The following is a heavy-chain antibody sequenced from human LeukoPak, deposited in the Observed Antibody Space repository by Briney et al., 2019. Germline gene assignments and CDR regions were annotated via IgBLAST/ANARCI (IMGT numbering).Heavy chain of an antibody. CDR3: ARDHCGGDCAQH. CDR2: ISAYNGNT. D-gene: IGHD2-21*01. Sequence: ASVKVSCKASGYTFTSYGISWVRQAPGQGLEWMGWISAYNGNTNYAQKLQGRVTMTPDTSTSTAYMELRSLRSDDTAVYYCARDHCGGDCAQHWGQGTLVTVSS. CDR1: GYTFTSYG. J-gene: IGHJ1*01. V-gene: IGHV1-18*01.